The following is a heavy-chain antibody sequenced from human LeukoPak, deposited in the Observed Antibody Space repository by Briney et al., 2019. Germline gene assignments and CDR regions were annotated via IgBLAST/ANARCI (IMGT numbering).Heavy chain of an antibody. CDR2: ISSSSSYI. D-gene: IGHD6-13*01. V-gene: IGHV3-21*04. J-gene: IGHJ4*02. Sequence: GGSLRLSCAASGFTFSSYSMNWVRQAPGKGLEWVSSISSSSSYIYCADSVKGRFTISRDNAKNSLYLQMNSLRAEDTALYYCAKRGSSWFFDYWGQGSLVTVSS. CDR3: AKRGSSWFFDY. CDR1: GFTFSSYS.